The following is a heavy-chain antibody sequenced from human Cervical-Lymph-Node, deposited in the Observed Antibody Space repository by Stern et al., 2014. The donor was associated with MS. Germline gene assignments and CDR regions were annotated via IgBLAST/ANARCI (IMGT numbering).Heavy chain of an antibody. CDR3: ARGSDT. D-gene: IGHD2-15*01. V-gene: IGHV3-7*01. CDR2: IKEDGSET. J-gene: IGHJ5*02. CDR1: GFIFSSYW. Sequence: EVQLVQSGGGLVQPGGSLRLSCAASGFIFSSYWMNWVRQAPGKGLEWVANIKEDGSETYYVDSVKGRFTISRDNAKNSLYLQMNSLRAEDTAVYYCARGSDTWGQGTLVTVSS.